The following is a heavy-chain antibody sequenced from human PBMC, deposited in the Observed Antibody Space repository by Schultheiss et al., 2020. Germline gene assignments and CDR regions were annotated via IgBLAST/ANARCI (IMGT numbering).Heavy chain of an antibody. CDR3: ARIAVAGRQPDY. D-gene: IGHD6-19*01. Sequence: SVKVSCKASGGTFSSYAISWVRQAPGQGLEWMGGIIPMFDEANYAQKFQGRVTITADESTSTAYMELSSLRSEDTAVYYCARIAVAGRQPDYWGQGTLVTVSS. V-gene: IGHV1-69*13. CDR2: IIPMFDEA. J-gene: IGHJ4*02. CDR1: GGTFSSYA.